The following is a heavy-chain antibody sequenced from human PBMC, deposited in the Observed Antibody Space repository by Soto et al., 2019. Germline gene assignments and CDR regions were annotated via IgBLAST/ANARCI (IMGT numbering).Heavy chain of an antibody. CDR3: ARVHYYDSSGYYWFDP. J-gene: IGHJ5*02. CDR2: IYHSGST. Sequence: SETLSLTCAVSGYSISSGYYWGWIRQPPGKGLEWIGSIYHSGSTYYNPSLKSRVTISVDTSKNQFSLKLSSVTAADTAVYYCARVHYYDSSGYYWFDPWGQGTLVTVSS. CDR1: GYSISSGYY. D-gene: IGHD3-22*01. V-gene: IGHV4-38-2*01.